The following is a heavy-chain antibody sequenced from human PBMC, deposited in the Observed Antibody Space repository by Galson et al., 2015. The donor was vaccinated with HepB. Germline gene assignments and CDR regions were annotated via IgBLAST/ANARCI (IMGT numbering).Heavy chain of an antibody. J-gene: IGHJ6*03. CDR3: ARDGADYDILTGYYKDALHRGDYYYMDV. D-gene: IGHD3-9*01. V-gene: IGHV3-48*01. CDR2: ISSSSSTI. CDR1: GFTFSSYT. Sequence: SLRLSCAASGFTFSSYTMNWVRQAPGKGLEWVSYISSSSSTIYYADSVKGRFTISRDNAKNSLYLQMNSLRAEDTAVYYCARDGADYDILTGYYKDALHRGDYYYMDVWGKGTTVTVSS.